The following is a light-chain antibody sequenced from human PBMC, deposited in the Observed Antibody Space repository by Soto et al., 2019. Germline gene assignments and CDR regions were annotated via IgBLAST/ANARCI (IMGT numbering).Light chain of an antibody. CDR2: GAS. CDR1: QSVRSSY. J-gene: IGKJ1*01. Sequence: PGERVTLSCRASQSVRSSYLTWYQQKPGQAPRLLIYGASTRATSSPARCSGSGSGTDFTLTISSLQPEDFAVYYCQQDYNLRTFGQGTKVEIK. V-gene: IGKV3D-7*01. CDR3: QQDYNLRT.